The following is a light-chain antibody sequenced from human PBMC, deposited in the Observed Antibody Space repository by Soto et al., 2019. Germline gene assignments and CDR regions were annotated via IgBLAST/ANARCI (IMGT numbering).Light chain of an antibody. Sequence: DIQMTQSPSSLSAAVGDRVTFTCQASQDIYEYLNWYQQKPGKAPKLLIYDASNLERGVPSRFSGSGSGTEFSLTISSLQSEDFAVYSCQQYGDWPGAFGGGTKVEIK. CDR1: QDIYEY. CDR3: QQYGDWPGA. CDR2: DAS. J-gene: IGKJ4*01. V-gene: IGKV1-33*01.